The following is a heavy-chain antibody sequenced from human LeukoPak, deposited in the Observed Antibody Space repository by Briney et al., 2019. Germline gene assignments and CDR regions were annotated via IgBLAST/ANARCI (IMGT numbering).Heavy chain of an antibody. CDR3: AKRLRNYYDS. CDR2: ITGSGDGT. J-gene: IGHJ6*04. Sequence: GGSLRLSCAASGFTFSTYAMTWVRQAPGKGLEWVSSITGSGDGTSAADSVTGRFSISRDNSKSTLYLQMNSLRVEDTAVYYCAKRLRNYYDSWGKGTTVTISS. D-gene: IGHD1-7*01. CDR1: GFTFSTYA. V-gene: IGHV3-23*01.